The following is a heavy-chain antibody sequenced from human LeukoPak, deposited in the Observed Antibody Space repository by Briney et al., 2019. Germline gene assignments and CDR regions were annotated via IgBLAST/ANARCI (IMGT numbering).Heavy chain of an antibody. Sequence: ASVKVSCKASGYTFTGYYIHWVRQAPGQGLEWMGWINPNSGGTNYAQKFQGRVTMTRNTSISTAYMELSSLRSEDTAVYYCARDQTTVTKADYYYYYGMDVWGQGTTVTVSS. CDR2: INPNSGGT. V-gene: IGHV1-2*02. CDR3: ARDQTTVTKADYYYYYGMDV. CDR1: GYTFTGYY. D-gene: IGHD4-11*01. J-gene: IGHJ6*02.